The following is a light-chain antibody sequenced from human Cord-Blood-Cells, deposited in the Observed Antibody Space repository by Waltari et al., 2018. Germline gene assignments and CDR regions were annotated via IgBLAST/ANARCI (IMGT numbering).Light chain of an antibody. J-gene: IGLJ3*02. V-gene: IGLV2-14*01. CDR3: SSYTSSSTLV. Sequence: QSALTQPASVSGSPGQSITISCTGTSSDVGGYNYVSWYQQHPGKAPKTLIYDVSTRPPGVSNRFSGSKSGNPASLTISGLQAEDEADYYCSSYTSSSTLVFGGGTKLTVL. CDR1: SSDVGGYNY. CDR2: DVS.